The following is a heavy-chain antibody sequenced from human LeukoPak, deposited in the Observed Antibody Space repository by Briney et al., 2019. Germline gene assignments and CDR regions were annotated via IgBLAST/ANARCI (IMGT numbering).Heavy chain of an antibody. J-gene: IGHJ2*01. V-gene: IGHV3-21*01. Sequence: GGSLRLSCAASGSTFSSYSMNGVRQAPGKGLEWVSSISSSSSYKYYADSEKGRFTISRDNAKNSLYLQMNSLRAEDTAVYYCARDDIVGATPWYFDLWGRGTLVTVSS. CDR1: GSTFSSYS. CDR2: ISSSSSYK. D-gene: IGHD1-26*01. CDR3: ARDDIVGATPWYFDL.